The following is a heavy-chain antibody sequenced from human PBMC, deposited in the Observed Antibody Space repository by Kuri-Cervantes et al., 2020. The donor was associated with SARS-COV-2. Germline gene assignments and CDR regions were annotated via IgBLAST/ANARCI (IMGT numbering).Heavy chain of an antibody. Sequence: GESLKISCAASGFTFSSYAMHWVRQAPGKGLEWVAVISYDGSNKYYADSVKGRFTISRDNAKNSLYLQMNSLRDEDTAVYYCARDGVGYSSGWYASGVNYFDYWGQGTLVTVSS. V-gene: IGHV3-30*07. CDR3: ARDGVGYSSGWYASGVNYFDY. CDR1: GFTFSSYA. J-gene: IGHJ4*02. D-gene: IGHD6-19*01. CDR2: ISYDGSNK.